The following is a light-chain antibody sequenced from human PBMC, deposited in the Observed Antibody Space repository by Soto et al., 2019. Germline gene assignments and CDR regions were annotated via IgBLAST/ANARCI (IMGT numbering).Light chain of an antibody. V-gene: IGLV2-8*01. CDR1: SSDVGRYNY. J-gene: IGLJ1*01. CDR3: RSYAGSNNYV. Sequence: QSVLTQPPSASGSPGQSVTISCTGTSSDVGRYNYVSWYQQHPGKAPKLMIYEVNKRPSGVPDRFSGSKSGNTASLTVSGLQAEDEADYYCRSYAGSNNYVFGSGTKVTVL. CDR2: EVN.